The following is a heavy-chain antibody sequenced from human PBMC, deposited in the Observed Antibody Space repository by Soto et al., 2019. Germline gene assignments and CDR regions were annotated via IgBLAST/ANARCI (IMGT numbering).Heavy chain of an antibody. CDR2: IYYSGST. D-gene: IGHD3-22*01. CDR1: GGSISSGGYY. J-gene: IGHJ6*02. CDR3: ARDAVTYYYDSSGYYYYYGMDV. Sequence: QVQLQESGPGLVKPSQTLSLTCTVSGGSISSGGYYWSWIRQHPGKGLEWIGYIYYSGSTYYNPSLKRRVTISADTSKNQFSLKLSSVTAADTAVYYCARDAVTYYYDSSGYYYYYGMDVWGQGTTVTVSS. V-gene: IGHV4-31*03.